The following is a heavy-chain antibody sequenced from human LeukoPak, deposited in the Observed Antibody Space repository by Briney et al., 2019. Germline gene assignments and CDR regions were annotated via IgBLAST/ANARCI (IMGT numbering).Heavy chain of an antibody. CDR2: ISSSSGYI. J-gene: IGHJ4*02. CDR1: GFTFSSYS. CDR3: ARDLETLSYDSSGYDY. Sequence: GGSQRLSCAASGFTFSSYSMNWVRQAPGKGLEWVSSISSSSGYIYYADSVKGRFTISRDNAKNLLYLQMNSLRAEDTAVYYCARDLETLSYDSSGYDYWGQGTLVTVSS. V-gene: IGHV3-21*06. D-gene: IGHD3-22*01.